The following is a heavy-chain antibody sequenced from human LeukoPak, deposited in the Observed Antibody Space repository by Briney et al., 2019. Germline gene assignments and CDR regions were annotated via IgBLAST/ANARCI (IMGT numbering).Heavy chain of an antibody. CDR3: ARDGVVRGVIIIYYYYYMDV. D-gene: IGHD3-10*01. CDR1: GYTFTGYY. J-gene: IGHJ6*03. Sequence: ASVKVSCKASGYTFTGYYMYWVRQAPGQGLEWMGWINPNSGGTNYAQKFQGRVTMTRDTSISTAYMELSRLRSDDTAVYYCARDGVVRGVIIIYYYYYMDVWGKGTTVTVSS. V-gene: IGHV1-2*02. CDR2: INPNSGGT.